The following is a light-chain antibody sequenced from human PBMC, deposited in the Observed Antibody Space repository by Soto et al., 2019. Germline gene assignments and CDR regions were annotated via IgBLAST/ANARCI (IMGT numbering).Light chain of an antibody. J-gene: IGKJ4*01. Sequence: AIPLTQSPSSLSASVGDRVTITCRASQGIASALAWYQQKPGKAPKLLIYDASNLESGVPSRFSGSGSGTDFALTISRLQPEDFATYYCHHFNNHLLTFGGGTKVEIK. V-gene: IGKV1D-13*01. CDR3: HHFNNHLLT. CDR2: DAS. CDR1: QGIASA.